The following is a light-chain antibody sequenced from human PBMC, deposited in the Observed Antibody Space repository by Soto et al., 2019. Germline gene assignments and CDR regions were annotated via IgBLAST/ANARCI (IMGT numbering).Light chain of an antibody. Sequence: EIVLTQSPATLSLSPGERAILSCRASQSVSTYLAWYQQKPGQAPRLLIFDASNRATGIPARFSGSGSGTDFTLTIRSLEPEDFDVYYCQQRADWPATFGPGTKVDIK. CDR2: DAS. J-gene: IGKJ3*01. CDR3: QQRADWPAT. V-gene: IGKV3-11*01. CDR1: QSVSTY.